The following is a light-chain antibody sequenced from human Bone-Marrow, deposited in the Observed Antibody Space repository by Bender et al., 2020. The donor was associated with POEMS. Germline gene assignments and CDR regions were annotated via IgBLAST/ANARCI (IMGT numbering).Light chain of an antibody. CDR2: EVT. V-gene: IGLV2-23*02. Sequence: QSALTQPASVSGSPGQSITISCTGTSSYVGSYDLVSWYQQHPGKAPKLIIYEVTKRPSGVSDRFSGSKSGNTASLTVSGLQAGDEADYYCSSYARNNIFVFGGGTKLTVL. CDR3: SSYARNNIFV. J-gene: IGLJ2*01. CDR1: SSYVGSYDL.